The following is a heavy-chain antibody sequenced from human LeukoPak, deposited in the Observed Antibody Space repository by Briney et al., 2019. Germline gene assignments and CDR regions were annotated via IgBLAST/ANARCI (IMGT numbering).Heavy chain of an antibody. CDR2: IYYSGST. D-gene: IGHD6-19*01. CDR3: ARGTAVAGPFDY. J-gene: IGHJ4*02. CDR1: GGSISSYY. V-gene: IGHV4-59*01. Sequence: SETLSLTCTVSGGSISSYYWSWIRQPPGKGLEWIGYIYYSGSTNYNPSLKSRATISVDTSKNQFSLKLSSVTAADTAVYYCARGTAVAGPFDYWGQGTLVTVSS.